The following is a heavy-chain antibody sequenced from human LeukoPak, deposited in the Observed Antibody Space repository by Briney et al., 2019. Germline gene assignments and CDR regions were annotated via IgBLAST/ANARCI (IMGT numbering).Heavy chain of an antibody. V-gene: IGHV1-18*01. CDR2: ISTYNGDT. Sequence: GASVKVSCKASDYTFTSYGISWVRQAPGQGLEWMGWISTYNGDTNYAQKLQGRVTMTTDTSTSTAYMELRSLRSDDTAVYYCARGPGNSRKKYYSYYYREVWGKGTTVTVPS. CDR1: DYTFTSYG. J-gene: IGHJ6*03. D-gene: IGHD6-13*01. CDR3: ARGPGNSRKKYYSYYYREV.